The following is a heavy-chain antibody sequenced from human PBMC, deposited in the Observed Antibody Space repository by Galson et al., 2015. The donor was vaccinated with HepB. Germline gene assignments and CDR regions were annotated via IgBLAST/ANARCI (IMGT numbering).Heavy chain of an antibody. D-gene: IGHD3-10*01. CDR2: ISSSSSYI. Sequence: SLRLSCAASGFTFSSYSMNWVRQAPGKGLEWVSSISSSSSYIYYADSVKGRFTISRDNAENSLYLQMNSLRAEDTAVYYCARDIGADRWFGEHDAFDIWGQGTMVTVSS. CDR3: ARDIGADRWFGEHDAFDI. V-gene: IGHV3-21*01. CDR1: GFTFSSYS. J-gene: IGHJ3*02.